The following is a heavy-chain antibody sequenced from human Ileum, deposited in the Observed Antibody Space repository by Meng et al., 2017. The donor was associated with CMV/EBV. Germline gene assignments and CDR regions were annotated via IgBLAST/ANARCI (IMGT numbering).Heavy chain of an antibody. J-gene: IGHJ5*02. V-gene: IGHV4-34*01. Sequence: PLQKLGAVLLKPSGTPHLPSGVYGGSFSGYYWSWIRQPPGKGLEWIGEINHSGSTYYNPSLKSRVTISVDTSKNQFFLRLSSVTAADTGVYYCVRGRSDLLASWFDPWGQGTLVTVSS. CDR2: INHSGST. CDR1: GGSFSGYY. CDR3: VRGRSDLLASWFDP. D-gene: IGHD3-9*01.